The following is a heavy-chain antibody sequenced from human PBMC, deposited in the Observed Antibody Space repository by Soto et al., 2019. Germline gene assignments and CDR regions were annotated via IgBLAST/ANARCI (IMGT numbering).Heavy chain of an antibody. D-gene: IGHD6-13*01. V-gene: IGHV3-30-3*01. CDR2: ISYDGSNK. J-gene: IGHJ3*02. CDR3: ARDLDVYSSSYDAFDI. Sequence: GGSLRLSCAASGFTFSSYAMHWVRQAPGKGLEWVAVISYDGSNKYYADSVKGRFTISRDNSKNTLYLQMNSLRAEDTAVYYCARDLDVYSSSYDAFDIWGQGTMVTVSS. CDR1: GFTFSSYA.